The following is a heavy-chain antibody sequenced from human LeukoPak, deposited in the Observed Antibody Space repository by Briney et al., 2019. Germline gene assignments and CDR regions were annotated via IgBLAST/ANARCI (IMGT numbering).Heavy chain of an antibody. V-gene: IGHV3-33*08. J-gene: IGHJ4*02. Sequence: PGGSLRLSCADSGFTFRSDAMHWVRQAPGKGLEWVAVIWYDGTNKYYADSVEGRFTISRDNSKNTLYLQMNSLRAEDTAVYYCARTRYNSGGGDYWGQGTPVTVSP. D-gene: IGHD6-19*01. CDR3: ARTRYNSGGGDY. CDR2: IWYDGTNK. CDR1: GFTFRSDA.